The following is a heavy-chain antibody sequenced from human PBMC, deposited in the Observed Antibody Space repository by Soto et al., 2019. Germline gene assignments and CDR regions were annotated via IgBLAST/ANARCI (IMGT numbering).Heavy chain of an antibody. CDR2: IIPIVGIA. D-gene: IGHD4-17*01. V-gene: IGHV1-69*02. CDR1: GGTFSSYT. CDR3: VLDYGDSDY. J-gene: IGHJ4*02. Sequence: ASVKVSCKASGGTFSSYTINWVRQAPGQGLEWMGRIIPIVGIANYAQKFQGRVTITADKSTSTAYMELSSLRSEDTAVYYCVLDYGDSDYWGQGTLVTVSS.